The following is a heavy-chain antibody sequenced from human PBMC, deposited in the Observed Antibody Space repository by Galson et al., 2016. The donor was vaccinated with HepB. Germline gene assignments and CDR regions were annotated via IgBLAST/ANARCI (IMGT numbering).Heavy chain of an antibody. CDR2: VRGTGSTT. Sequence: SLRLSCAASGFTFSSYAMGWVRQGPGNGLEWVSVVRGTGSTTYYADSVKGRFTISRDHSKNTLYLQMNSLRVEDTAVYYCAKSSRGYCVGGSCQWFYFDSWGHGTLVTVSS. CDR3: AKSSRGYCVGGSCQWFYFDS. V-gene: IGHV3-23*01. J-gene: IGHJ4*01. D-gene: IGHD2-15*01. CDR1: GFTFSSYA.